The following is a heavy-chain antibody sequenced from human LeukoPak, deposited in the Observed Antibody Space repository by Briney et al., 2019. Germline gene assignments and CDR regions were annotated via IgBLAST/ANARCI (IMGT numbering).Heavy chain of an antibody. J-gene: IGHJ4*02. D-gene: IGHD4-17*01. V-gene: IGHV4-61*05. Sequence: SETLSLTCTVSGGSISSSSYYWGWIRQPPGKGLEWIGYIYYSGSTNYNPSLKSRVTISVDTSKNQFSLKLSSVTAADTAVYYCARYDYGDYVFDYWGQGTLVTVSS. CDR3: ARYDYGDYVFDY. CDR1: GGSISSSSYY. CDR2: IYYSGST.